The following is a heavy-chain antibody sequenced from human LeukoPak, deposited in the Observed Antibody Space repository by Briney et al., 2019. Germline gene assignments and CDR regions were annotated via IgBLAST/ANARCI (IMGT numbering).Heavy chain of an antibody. V-gene: IGHV3-33*01. D-gene: IGHD6-13*01. CDR3: AREGSSWSSDY. J-gene: IGHJ4*02. CDR1: RFTFSSYG. Sequence: GRSLRLSCAASRFTFSSYGMHWVRQAPGKGLEWVAVIWYDGSNKYYADSVKGRFTISRDNSKNTLYLQMNSLRAEDTAVYYCAREGSSWSSDYWGQGTLVTVSS. CDR2: IWYDGSNK.